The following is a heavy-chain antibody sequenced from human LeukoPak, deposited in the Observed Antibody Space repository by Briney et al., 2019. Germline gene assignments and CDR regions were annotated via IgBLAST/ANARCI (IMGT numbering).Heavy chain of an antibody. CDR2: ISGSGGST. V-gene: IGHV3-23*01. D-gene: IGHD2-2*01. CDR3: AKTPTVVPAAYDF. J-gene: IGHJ4*02. CDR1: EFTFSSYA. Sequence: GGSLRLSCAASEFTFSSYAMSWVRQAPGKVLEWVSAISGSGGSTYYADSVKGRFTISRDNSKNTLYLQMNSLRAEDTAVYYCAKTPTVVPAAYDFWGQGTLVTVSS.